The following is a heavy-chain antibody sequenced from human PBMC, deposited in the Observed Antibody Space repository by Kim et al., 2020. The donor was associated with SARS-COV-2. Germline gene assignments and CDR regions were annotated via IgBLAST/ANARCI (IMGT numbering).Heavy chain of an antibody. CDR3: ARGSRFLEGGWLLNTMADAFDI. CDR1: GFTFSSYG. J-gene: IGHJ3*02. D-gene: IGHD2-15*01. Sequence: GGSLRLSCAASGFTFSSYGMHWVRQAPGKGLEWVAVISYDGSNKYYADSVKGRFTISRDNSKNTLYLQMNSLRAEDTAVYYCARGSRFLEGGWLLNTMADAFDIWGQGTMVTVSS. CDR2: ISYDGSNK. V-gene: IGHV3-33*05.